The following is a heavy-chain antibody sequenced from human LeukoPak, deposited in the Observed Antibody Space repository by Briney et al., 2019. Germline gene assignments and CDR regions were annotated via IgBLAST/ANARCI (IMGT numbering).Heavy chain of an antibody. CDR1: GFTFRNAW. V-gene: IGHV3-15*01. D-gene: IGHD1-26*01. CDR2: IKSKTDGGTT. J-gene: IGHJ6*03. CDR3: IREGGWELDDYYYYYYMDV. Sequence: GGSLRLSCAASGFTFRNAWMSWVRQAPGRGLEWVGRIKSKTDGGTTDYAAPVKGRFTISRDDSKNTLYLQMNSLKTEDTAVYYCIREGGWELDDYYYYYYMDVWGKGTTVTISS.